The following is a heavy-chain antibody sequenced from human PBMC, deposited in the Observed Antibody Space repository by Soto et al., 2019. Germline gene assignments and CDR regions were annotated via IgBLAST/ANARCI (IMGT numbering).Heavy chain of an antibody. CDR2: ISYDGSNK. J-gene: IGHJ6*02. CDR3: AKDFLYYYGSGPTAEYYYYYGMDV. D-gene: IGHD3-10*01. V-gene: IGHV3-30*18. Sequence: PGGSLRLSCAASGFTFSSYGMHWVRQAPGKGLEWVAVISYDGSNKYYADSVKGRFTISRDNSKNTLYLQMNSLRAEDTAVYYCAKDFLYYYGSGPTAEYYYYYGMDVWGQGTTVTVSS. CDR1: GFTFSSYG.